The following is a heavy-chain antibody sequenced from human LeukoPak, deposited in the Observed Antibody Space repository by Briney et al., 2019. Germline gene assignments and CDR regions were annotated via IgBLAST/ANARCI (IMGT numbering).Heavy chain of an antibody. V-gene: IGHV1-24*01. D-gene: IGHD6-19*01. CDR1: GYTLTELS. CDR2: FDPEDGET. CDR3: ATGGIAVDNFDY. J-gene: IGHJ4*02. Sequence: ASVKGSCKVSGYTLTELSMHWVRQAPGKGLEWMGGFDPEDGETIYAQKFQGRVTMTEDTSTDTAYMELSSLRSEDTAVYYCATGGIAVDNFDYWGQGTLVTVSS.